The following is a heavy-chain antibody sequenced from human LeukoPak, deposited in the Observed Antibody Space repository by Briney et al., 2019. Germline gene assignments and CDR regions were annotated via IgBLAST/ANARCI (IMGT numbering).Heavy chain of an antibody. CDR2: IGPDGGTI. J-gene: IGHJ5*02. Sequence: PGGSLRLSCAASGFTFFTYGMHWVRQAPGKGLEYVSGIGPDGGTIHYANSVKGRFTISRDNSKSMLFLQMDSLTPDDMAVYYCARGAQLTDHWGQGTLVTVSS. CDR3: ARGAQLTDH. V-gene: IGHV3-64*01. CDR1: GFTFFTYG. D-gene: IGHD6-13*01.